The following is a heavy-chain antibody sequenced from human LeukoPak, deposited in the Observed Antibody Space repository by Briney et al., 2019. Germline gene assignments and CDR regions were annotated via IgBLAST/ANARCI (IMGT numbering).Heavy chain of an antibody. V-gene: IGHV1-18*01. CDR1: GYTFTSYG. CDR2: ISAYNGNT. Sequence: ASVKVSCKASGYTFTSYGISWVRQAPGQGLEWMGWISAYNGNTNYAQKLQGRVTMTTDTSTSTAYMELRSLRSDDTAVYYCARAGIGLPQTNNPIMVRGSTAFGLVKYWYFDLWGRGTLVTVSS. D-gene: IGHD3-10*01. J-gene: IGHJ2*01. CDR3: ARAGIGLPQTNNPIMVRGSTAFGLVKYWYFDL.